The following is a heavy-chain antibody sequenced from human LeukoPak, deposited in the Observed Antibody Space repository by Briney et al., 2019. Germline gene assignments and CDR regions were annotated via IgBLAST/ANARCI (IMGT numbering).Heavy chain of an antibody. CDR3: AREQLVRQFCSGGSCYSRYYYYMDV. D-gene: IGHD2-15*01. V-gene: IGHV4-34*01. J-gene: IGHJ6*03. CDR1: GGSFSGYY. CDR2: INHSGST. Sequence: SETLSLTCAVYGGSFSGYYWSWIRQPPGKGLEWIGEINHSGSTNYNPSLKSRVTISVDTSKNQFSLKLSSVTAADTAVYYCAREQLVRQFCSGGSCYSRYYYYMDVWGKGTTVTVSS.